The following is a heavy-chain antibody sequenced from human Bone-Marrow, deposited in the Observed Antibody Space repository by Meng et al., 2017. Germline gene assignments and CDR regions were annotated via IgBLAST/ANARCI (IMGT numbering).Heavy chain of an antibody. CDR1: GYTFTSYA. CDR2: INTGNGNT. J-gene: IGHJ5*02. D-gene: IGHD6-13*01. V-gene: IGHV1-3*04. Sequence: ASVKVSCKASGYTFTSYAMHWVRQAPGQRLEWMGWINTGNGNTKYSQKFQGRVTITRDTSASTAYMELSSLRSEDTAVYYCARATAAAGTLGNWFDPWGQGTLVTVSS. CDR3: ARATAAAGTLGNWFDP.